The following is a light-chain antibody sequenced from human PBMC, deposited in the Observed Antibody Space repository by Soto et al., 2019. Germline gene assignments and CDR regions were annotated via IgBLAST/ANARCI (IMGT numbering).Light chain of an antibody. V-gene: IGKV3-15*01. CDR2: GAS. CDR3: QQYKNWPRT. J-gene: IGKJ1*01. CDR1: QSVSSN. Sequence: EIVMTQSPATLSVSPGERATLSCRASQSVSSNLDWYQQRPGQAPRLLIYGASTRATGIPARFSGSGSGTDFTLAVSSLQSEDFAVFYCQQYKNWPRTFGQGAKVEIE.